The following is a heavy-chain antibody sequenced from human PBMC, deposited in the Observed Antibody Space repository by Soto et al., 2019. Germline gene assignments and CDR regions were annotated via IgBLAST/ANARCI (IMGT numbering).Heavy chain of an antibody. Sequence: GGSLRLSCAASGFIFSSYAMSWVRQAPGKGLEWVSDISGSGGSTYYADSVKGRFTISRDDSKNTLYLQMNSLRADDTAVYYCAKDLRSGWYGEYFQHWGQGTLVTVSS. CDR2: ISGSGGST. V-gene: IGHV3-23*01. CDR1: GFIFSSYA. CDR3: AKDLRSGWYGEYFQH. J-gene: IGHJ1*01. D-gene: IGHD6-19*01.